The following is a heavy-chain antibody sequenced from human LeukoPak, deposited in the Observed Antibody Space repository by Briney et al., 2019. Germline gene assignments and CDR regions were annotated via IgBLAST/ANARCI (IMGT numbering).Heavy chain of an antibody. D-gene: IGHD2-2*03. V-gene: IGHV4-59*01. CDR1: GVSMSSYF. J-gene: IGHJ2*01. Sequence: SETLSLTCTVSGVSMSSYFWSWIRQPPGKGLEWIGYIYYSGSTNYNPSLKSRVTISVDTSKNQFSLKLSSVTAADTAVYYCARVDRGYFDLWGRGTLVTVSS. CDR3: ARVDRGYFDL. CDR2: IYYSGST.